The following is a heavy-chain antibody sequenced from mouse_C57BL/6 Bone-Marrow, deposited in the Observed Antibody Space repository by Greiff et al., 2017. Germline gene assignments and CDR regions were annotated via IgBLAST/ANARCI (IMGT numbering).Heavy chain of an antibody. CDR2: ISSGSSTI. D-gene: IGHD3-3*01. Sequence: EVKLVESGGGLVKPGGSLKLSCAASGFTFSDYGMHWVRQAPEKGLEWVAYISSGSSTIYYADTVKGRVTISRDKAKHTLFLQMTSLRSEDTAMYYWSVSGTGLGWGQGTTLTVSS. V-gene: IGHV5-17*01. CDR1: GFTFSDYG. J-gene: IGHJ2*01. CDR3: SVSGTGLG.